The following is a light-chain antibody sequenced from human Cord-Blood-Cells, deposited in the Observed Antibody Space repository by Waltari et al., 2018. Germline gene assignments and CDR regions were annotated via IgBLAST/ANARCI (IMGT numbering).Light chain of an antibody. V-gene: IGKV3-11*01. CDR3: QQRSNWPLT. J-gene: IGKJ4*01. Sequence: VFAHSPGTLSLSPVIRAPITCRASQSVSSYLAWYQQKPGQAPRLLIYDASNRATGIPARFSGSGSGTDFTLTISSLEPEDFAVYYCQQRSNWPLTFGGGTKVEIK. CDR2: DAS. CDR1: QSVSSY.